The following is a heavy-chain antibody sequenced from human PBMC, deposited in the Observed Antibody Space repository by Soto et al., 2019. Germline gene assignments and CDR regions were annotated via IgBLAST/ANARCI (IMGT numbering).Heavy chain of an antibody. D-gene: IGHD3-10*01. CDR1: GFTFSSYA. CDR3: VKPRGSGQTHSSNMDV. V-gene: IGHV3-23*01. Sequence: EVQLLESGGGLVQPGGSLRLSCETSGFTFSSYAMTWVRQAPGMGLEWVAVINYIGRTTFHAQSVKGRFTISRDNSMNTVFLPMDSLSAQDPAVFYCVKPRGSGQTHSSNMDVWGLGTTVIVSS. J-gene: IGHJ6*02. CDR2: INYIGRTT.